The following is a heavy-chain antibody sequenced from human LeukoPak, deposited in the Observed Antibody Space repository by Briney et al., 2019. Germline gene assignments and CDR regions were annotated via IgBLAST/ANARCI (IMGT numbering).Heavy chain of an antibody. Sequence: SETLSLTCTVSGGSISSSSYYWGWIRQPQGKGLEWIGSIYYSGSTSHNPSLKSRVPISVDTSKNQFSLKLSSVTAADTAVYYCARQSQLWFRELAYFDYWGQGTLVTVSS. D-gene: IGHD3-10*01. J-gene: IGHJ4*02. V-gene: IGHV4-39*01. CDR2: IYYSGST. CDR3: ARQSQLWFRELAYFDY. CDR1: GGSISSSSYY.